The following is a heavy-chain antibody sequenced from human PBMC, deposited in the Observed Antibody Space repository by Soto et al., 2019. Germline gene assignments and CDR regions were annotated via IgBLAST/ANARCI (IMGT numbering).Heavy chain of an antibody. CDR2: IYHSGST. J-gene: IGHJ4*02. CDR1: GYSISSGYY. Sequence: WETLSLTCSVSGYSISSGYYWGWIRQPPGKGLEWIGSIYHSGSTYYNPSLKSRVTISVDTSKNQFSLKLSSVTAADTAVYYCANGNIQLPAPHVYWGQGTLVTVSS. D-gene: IGHD5-18*01. V-gene: IGHV4-38-2*01. CDR3: ANGNIQLPAPHVY.